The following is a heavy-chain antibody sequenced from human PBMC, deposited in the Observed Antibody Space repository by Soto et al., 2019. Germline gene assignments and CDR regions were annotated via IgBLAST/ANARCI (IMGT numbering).Heavy chain of an antibody. CDR3: ARGLRAYSNSSPLVY. V-gene: IGHV4-34*01. J-gene: IGHJ4*02. CDR2: INHSGST. D-gene: IGHD6-6*01. Sequence: SETLSLTCAVYGGFFSGYYWSWIRQPPGKGLEWIGEINHSGSTNYNPSLKSRVTISVDTSKNQFSLKLSSVTAADAAVYYCARGLRAYSNSSPLVYWGQGTLVTVSS. CDR1: GGFFSGYY.